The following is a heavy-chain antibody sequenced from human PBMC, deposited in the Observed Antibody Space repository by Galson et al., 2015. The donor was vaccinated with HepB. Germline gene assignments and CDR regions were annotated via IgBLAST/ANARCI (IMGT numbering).Heavy chain of an antibody. CDR3: ARDVAGSGSR. D-gene: IGHD3-10*01. V-gene: IGHV3-74*01. J-gene: IGHJ4*02. CDR1: GFTFSRYW. Sequence: SLRLSCAAPGFTFSRYWMHWVRQAPGKGLVWVSRINEDGRTTNYADSVKGRFTISRDNAKNTLYLQMNSLTVEDTALYYCARDVAGSGSRWGQGTLVTVSS. CDR2: INEDGRTT.